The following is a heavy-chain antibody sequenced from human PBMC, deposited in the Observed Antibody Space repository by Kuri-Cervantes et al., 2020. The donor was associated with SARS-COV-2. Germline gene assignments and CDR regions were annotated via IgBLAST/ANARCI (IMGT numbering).Heavy chain of an antibody. J-gene: IGHJ4*02. CDR3: AKEGSSGWYGGD. V-gene: IGHV3-30*18. CDR2: IGYDGSRK. CDR1: GFTFSGYS. Sequence: GESLKISCAASGFTFSGYSMSWIRQAPGKGLEWVAAIGYDGSRKHYSDSLKGRFTISRDNSQNTVYLQMSTLRDDDTAVYYCAKEGSSGWYGGDWGQGALVTVSS. D-gene: IGHD6-19*01.